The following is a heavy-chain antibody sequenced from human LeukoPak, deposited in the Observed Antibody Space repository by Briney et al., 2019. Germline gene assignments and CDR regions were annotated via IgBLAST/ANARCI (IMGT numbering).Heavy chain of an antibody. Sequence: GGSLRLSCAASGFTVSTNYMSWVRQAPGQGLEWVSVTYAGGSTYYADSVKGRFTISRDNSKNTLYLQMNSLRADDTAIYYCARRYITGWYFDYWGQGTLVTVSS. CDR3: ARRYITGWYFDY. CDR2: TYAGGST. D-gene: IGHD6-25*01. CDR1: GFTVSTNY. J-gene: IGHJ4*02. V-gene: IGHV3-53*01.